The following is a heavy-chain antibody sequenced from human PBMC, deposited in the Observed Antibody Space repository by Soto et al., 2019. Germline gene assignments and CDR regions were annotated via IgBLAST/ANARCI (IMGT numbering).Heavy chain of an antibody. J-gene: IGHJ5*02. CDR2: IYPGDSDT. D-gene: IGHD6-19*01. CDR1: GYSFTSHW. Sequence: PGESLKISCKGSGYSFTSHWIGWVRQMPGKGLEWMGIIYPGDSDTRYSPSFQGQVTISADKSISTAYLQWSSLKASDTAMSCCERLDYRSGWTLNWFDTCGQGTLVTVSS. CDR3: ERLDYRSGWTLNWFDT. V-gene: IGHV5-51*01.